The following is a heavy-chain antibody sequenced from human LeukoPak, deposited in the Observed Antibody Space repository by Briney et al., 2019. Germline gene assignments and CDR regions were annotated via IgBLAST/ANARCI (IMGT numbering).Heavy chain of an antibody. CDR2: IYPGDSDT. D-gene: IGHD6-19*01. Sequence: GESLKISCKGSGYSFTSYWIGWVRQMPGKGLEWMGIIYPGDSDTRYSPSFQGQVTISADKSISTAYLQWSSLKASDTAMYYCCRGGQWLAPDNWFDPWGQGTLVTVSS. CDR1: GYSFTSYW. J-gene: IGHJ5*02. V-gene: IGHV5-51*01. CDR3: CRGGQWLAPDNWFDP.